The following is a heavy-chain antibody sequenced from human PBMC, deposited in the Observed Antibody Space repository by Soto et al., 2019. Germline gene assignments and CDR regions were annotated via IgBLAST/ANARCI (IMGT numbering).Heavy chain of an antibody. CDR2: ISSTTNYI. J-gene: IGHJ4*02. V-gene: IGHV3-21*06. CDR3: ARASEDLTSNFDY. CDR1: GFTFTRYS. D-gene: IGHD6-6*01. Sequence: GGSLRLSCAASGFTFTRYSMNWVRQAPGKGLEWVSSISSTTNYIYYGDSMKGRFTISRDKAKNSLYLEMNSLRAEDTAVYYCARASEDLTSNFDYGGQATLVTFYS.